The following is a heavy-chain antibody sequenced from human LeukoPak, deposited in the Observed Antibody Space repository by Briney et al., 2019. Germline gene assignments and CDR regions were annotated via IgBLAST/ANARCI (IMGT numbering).Heavy chain of an antibody. CDR1: GYTSTSYA. CDR2: INTNTGDP. Sequence: ASVKVSCKASGYTSTSYAMNWVRQAPGQGLEWMGWINTNTGDPTYAQGFTGRFVFSLDTSVNTAYLQISSLKAEDTAIYYCARVQGYCSTTSCYPHYWGQGTLVTVSS. J-gene: IGHJ4*02. V-gene: IGHV7-4-1*02. D-gene: IGHD2-2*01. CDR3: ARVQGYCSTTSCYPHY.